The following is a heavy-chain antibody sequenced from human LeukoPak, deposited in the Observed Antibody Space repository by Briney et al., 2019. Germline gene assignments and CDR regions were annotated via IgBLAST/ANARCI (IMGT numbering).Heavy chain of an antibody. Sequence: GGSLRLSCAASGFTFSSYAMSWVRQAPGKGLEWVSAISGSGGSTYYADSVKGRFTISRDNSKNTLYLQMNSLRAEDTAVYYCAKVMVSYGSSWYQNPYYFDYWGQGTLVSVSS. V-gene: IGHV3-23*01. CDR3: AKVMVSYGSSWYQNPYYFDY. CDR2: ISGSGGST. CDR1: GFTFSSYA. D-gene: IGHD6-13*01. J-gene: IGHJ4*02.